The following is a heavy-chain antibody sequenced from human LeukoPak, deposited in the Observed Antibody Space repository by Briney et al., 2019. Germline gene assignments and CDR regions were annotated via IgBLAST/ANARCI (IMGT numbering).Heavy chain of an antibody. CDR2: IYTGGST. V-gene: IGHV3-66*01. CDR1: GFTVSSNY. D-gene: IGHD3-16*01. CDR3: ARGGGKDAFDI. J-gene: IGHJ3*02. Sequence: GGSLRLSCAASGFTVSSNYMSWVRQAPGKGLEGVSVIYTGGSTHYADSVKGRFTLSRDNSKNTLYLQMNSLRAEDTAVYHCARGGGKDAFDIWGQGTMVTVSS.